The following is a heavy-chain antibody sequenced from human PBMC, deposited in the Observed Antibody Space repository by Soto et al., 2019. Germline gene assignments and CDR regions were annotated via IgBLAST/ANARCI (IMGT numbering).Heavy chain of an antibody. CDR3: AKDRWGVGATTYYYYGMDV. CDR2: ISGSGGST. J-gene: IGHJ6*02. V-gene: IGHV3-23*01. Sequence: GGSLRLSCAASGFTFSSYAMSWVRQAPGKGLEWVSAISGSGGSTYYADSVKGRFTISRDNSKNTLYLQMNSLRAEDTAVYYCAKDRWGVGATTYYYYGMDVWGQGTTVTVSS. D-gene: IGHD1-26*01. CDR1: GFTFSSYA.